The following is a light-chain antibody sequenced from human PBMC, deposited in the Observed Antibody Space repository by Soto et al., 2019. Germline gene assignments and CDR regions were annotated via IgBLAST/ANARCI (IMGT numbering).Light chain of an antibody. CDR1: QGISSY. Sequence: AIRMTQSPSSFSASTGDRVTITCRASQGISSYLAWYQQKPGKAPKLLIYAASTLQSGVPSRFSGSGSGTEFTLTISGLQPDDSATYYCQQYETYATFGQGTKVDIK. CDR3: QQYETYAT. CDR2: AAS. V-gene: IGKV1-8*01. J-gene: IGKJ1*01.